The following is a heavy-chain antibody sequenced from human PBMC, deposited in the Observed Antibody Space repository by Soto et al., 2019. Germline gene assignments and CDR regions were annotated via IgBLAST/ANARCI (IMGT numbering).Heavy chain of an antibody. CDR2: ISFDGANT. Sequence: QVQLVESGGGVVPPGGSLRVSCVASGFTFSSYNIHWVRQAPGEGLEWVAVISFDGANTFYADSVKGRFTISRDISRDTLYLQMSSLRDEDTAMYFCARDGYNRGGFDYWGQGTQVTVSS. CDR1: GFTFSSYN. CDR3: ARDGYNRGGFDY. J-gene: IGHJ4*02. D-gene: IGHD3-10*01. V-gene: IGHV3-30-3*01.